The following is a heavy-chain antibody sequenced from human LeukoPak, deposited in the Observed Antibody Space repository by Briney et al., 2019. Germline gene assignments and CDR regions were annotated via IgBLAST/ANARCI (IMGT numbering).Heavy chain of an antibody. CDR1: GFIVNSYA. CDR3: AGSYSSSSYWFDP. Sequence: TGGSLRLSCAASGFIVNSYAMSWVRQAPGKGLEWVSVIYSGGSTYYADSVKGRFTISRDNSKNTLYLQMNSLRAEDTAVYYCAGSYSSSSYWFDPWGQGTLVTVSS. J-gene: IGHJ5*02. CDR2: IYSGGST. V-gene: IGHV3-66*02. D-gene: IGHD6-6*01.